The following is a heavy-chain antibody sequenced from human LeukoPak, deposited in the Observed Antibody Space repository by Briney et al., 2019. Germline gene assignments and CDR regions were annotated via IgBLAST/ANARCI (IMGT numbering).Heavy chain of an antibody. J-gene: IGHJ4*02. CDR2: INPVGGST. CDR3: ARGGSLAAAPHLYYFDY. Sequence: GASVKVSCKSSGYTFANYYLHWVRQAPGQGLEWMGIINPVGGSTTYTQKFQGRVTMTRGTSTSTIYMDLSSLRSEDTAVYYCARGGSLAAAPHLYYFDYWGQGSLVTVSS. D-gene: IGHD6-19*01. CDR1: GYTFANYY. V-gene: IGHV1-46*01.